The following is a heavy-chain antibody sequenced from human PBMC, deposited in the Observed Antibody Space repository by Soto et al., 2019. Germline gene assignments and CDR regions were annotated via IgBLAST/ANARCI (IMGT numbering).Heavy chain of an antibody. D-gene: IGHD1-26*01. CDR1: GGSISSYY. J-gene: IGHJ4*02. V-gene: IGHV4-59*01. Sequence: PSETLSLTCTVSGGSISSYYWSWIRQPPGKGLEWIGYIYYSGSTNYNPSLKSRVTISVDTSKNQFSLKLSSVTAADTAVYYCARSNLVGATTFLYYFDDWGQGTLVTVSS. CDR2: IYYSGST. CDR3: ARSNLVGATTFLYYFDD.